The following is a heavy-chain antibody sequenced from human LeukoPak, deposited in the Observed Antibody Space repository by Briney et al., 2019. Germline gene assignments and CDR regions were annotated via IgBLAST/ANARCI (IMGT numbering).Heavy chain of an antibody. J-gene: IGHJ4*02. D-gene: IGHD3-3*01. CDR1: GFTFSSYA. Sequence: GGSLRLSCAASGFTFSSYAMSWVRQAPGKGLEWVSAISGSGGSTYYADSVKGRFTISRDTSKNTLFLQMNSLRAEDTAVYYCAKRRVVTVRIDYWGQGTLVTVSS. V-gene: IGHV3-23*01. CDR2: ISGSGGST. CDR3: AKRRVVTVRIDY.